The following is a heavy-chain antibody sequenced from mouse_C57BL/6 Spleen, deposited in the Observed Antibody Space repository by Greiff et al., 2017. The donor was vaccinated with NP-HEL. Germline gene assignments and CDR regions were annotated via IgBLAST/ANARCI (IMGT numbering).Heavy chain of an antibody. D-gene: IGHD1-1*01. CDR3: ARDGSSYGYAMDY. V-gene: IGHV1-80*01. Sequence: VQLQQSGAELVKPGASVKIPCKASGYAFSSYWMNWVKQRPGKGLEWIGQIYPGDGDTNYNGKFKGKATLTADKSSSTAYMQLSSLTSEDSAVYFCARDGSSYGYAMDYWGQGTSVTVSS. CDR2: IYPGDGDT. CDR1: GYAFSSYW. J-gene: IGHJ4*01.